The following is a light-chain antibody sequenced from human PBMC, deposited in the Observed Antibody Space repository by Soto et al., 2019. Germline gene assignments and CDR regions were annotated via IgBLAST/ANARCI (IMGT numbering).Light chain of an antibody. CDR1: SSDIGGYTY. CDR3: SSYAGSNNVI. Sequence: QSALTQPPSASGSPGQSVTISCTGTSSDIGGYTYVSWYQQHPGKAPKLMIYEVLKRPSGVPDRFSGSKSGKTASLTVSGLQAEDEADYYCSSYAGSNNVIFGGGTKLTVL. J-gene: IGLJ2*01. CDR2: EVL. V-gene: IGLV2-8*01.